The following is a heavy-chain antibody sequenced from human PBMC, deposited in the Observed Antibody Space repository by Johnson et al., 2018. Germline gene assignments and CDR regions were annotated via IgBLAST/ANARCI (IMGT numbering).Heavy chain of an antibody. CDR1: GFTFSAYG. V-gene: IGHV3-30*18. D-gene: IGHD1-26*01. CDR2: ISYDGSNK. CDR3: AKTQVGGDYYYYYMDV. Sequence: QVQLVQSGGGVVQPGRSLRLSCAASGFTFSAYGMHWVRQAPGKGLQWVAVISYDGSNKYYAGSVKGRFTISRDNSKNTLYLQMNSLRAEDTAVYYCAKTQVGGDYYYYYMDVWGKGTTVTVSS. J-gene: IGHJ6*03.